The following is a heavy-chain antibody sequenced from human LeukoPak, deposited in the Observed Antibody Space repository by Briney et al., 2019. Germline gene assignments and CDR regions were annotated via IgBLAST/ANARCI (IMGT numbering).Heavy chain of an antibody. CDR2: INPSGGST. D-gene: IGHD1/OR15-1a*01. V-gene: IGHV1-46*01. Sequence: ASVKVSCKASGYTFTSYYMHWVRQAPGQGLEWMGIINPSGGSTSYAQKFQGRVTMTADTSTSTAYMELRSLTSDDTAVYYCARLNNAANFLDYWGQGSLVTVSS. CDR3: ARLNNAANFLDY. J-gene: IGHJ4*02. CDR1: GYTFTSYY.